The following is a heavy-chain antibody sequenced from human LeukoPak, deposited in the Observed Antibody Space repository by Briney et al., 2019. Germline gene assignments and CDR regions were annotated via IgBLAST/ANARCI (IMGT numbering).Heavy chain of an antibody. D-gene: IGHD3-22*01. CDR3: ARARGYYDREFDY. J-gene: IGHJ4*02. CDR1: GYTFTGYY. V-gene: IGHV1-2*02. CDR2: INPNSGGT. Sequence: ASVKVSCKASGYTFTGYYMHWVRQAPGQGLEWMGWINPNSGGTNYAQKFQGRVTMTRDTFISTAYMELSRLRSDDTAVYYCARARGYYDREFDYWGQGTLVTVSS.